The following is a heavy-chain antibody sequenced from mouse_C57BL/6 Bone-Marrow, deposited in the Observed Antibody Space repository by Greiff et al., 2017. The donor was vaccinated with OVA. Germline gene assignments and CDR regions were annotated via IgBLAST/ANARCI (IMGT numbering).Heavy chain of an antibody. Sequence: QVQLQQPGAELVRPGSSVKLSCKASGYTFTSYWMHWVKQRPIQGLEWIGNIDPSDSETHYNQKFKDKATLTVDKSSSTAYMQHSSLTSEDSAVYYCAGEGSTMVTPYYFDYWGQGTTLTVSS. CDR2: IDPSDSET. D-gene: IGHD2-2*01. CDR1: GYTFTSYW. V-gene: IGHV1-52*01. J-gene: IGHJ2*01. CDR3: AGEGSTMVTPYYFDY.